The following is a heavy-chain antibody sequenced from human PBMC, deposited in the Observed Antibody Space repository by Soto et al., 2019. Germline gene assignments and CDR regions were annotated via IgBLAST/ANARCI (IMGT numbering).Heavy chain of an antibody. CDR3: AHTVARGAYWETFNY. CDR1: GFSLTTNGVG. Sequence: QITLKESGPTLVKPTQTLTLTCTVSGFSLTTNGVGVGWFRQPPGKALEWLALIYRDDDKRYRPSLNSRVTITKDNTKNQVVLTVTNMDPVDTATYYCAHTVARGAYWETFNYWGQGTLVTVSS. V-gene: IGHV2-5*02. D-gene: IGHD1-26*01. CDR2: IYRDDDK. J-gene: IGHJ4*02.